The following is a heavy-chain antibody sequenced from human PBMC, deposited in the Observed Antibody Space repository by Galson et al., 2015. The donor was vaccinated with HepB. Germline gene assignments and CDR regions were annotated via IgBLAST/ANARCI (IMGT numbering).Heavy chain of an antibody. J-gene: IGHJ4*02. D-gene: IGHD5-18*01. CDR2: IKQDGSDK. V-gene: IGHV3-7*03. CDR1: GFIFSSYW. Sequence: SLRLSCAASGFIFSSYWMTWVRQAPGKGLEWVSNIKQDGSDKYYGDSVKGRFTISRDNAKTSVYLQMNSLRAEDTAVYYCVGWGYNPYEPYHFNHWGQGTLVTVSS. CDR3: VGWGYNPYEPYHFNH.